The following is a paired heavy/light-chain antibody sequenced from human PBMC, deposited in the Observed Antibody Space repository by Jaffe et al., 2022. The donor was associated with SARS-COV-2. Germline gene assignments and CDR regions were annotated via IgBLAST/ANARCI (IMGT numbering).Heavy chain of an antibody. J-gene: IGHJ4*01. CDR2: ISYDGSVK. Sequence: QVQLVESGGGVVQPGRSLRLSCAASGFTFRADAMHWVRQAPGKGLEWVAFISYDGSVKYYADSVKARFSISRDNFKKTVYLQMNSLRPDDTAVYYCAKDRSTTYTWDYWGHGTLVTVSS. CDR3: AKDRSTTYTWDY. D-gene: IGHD6-13*01. V-gene: IGHV3-30*18. CDR1: GFTFRADA.
Light chain of an antibody. CDR1: SNDIGGYNY. CDR3: TSWTSSSTWV. J-gene: IGLJ3*02. V-gene: IGLV2-14*01. Sequence: QSALTQPASVSGSPGQSITISCSGTSNDIGGYNYVSWYQQYPGEAPKLMIYGVNNRPSGVSYRFSGSKSANTASLTISGLQAEDEADYYCTSWTSSSTWVFGGGTKLTVL. CDR2: GVN.